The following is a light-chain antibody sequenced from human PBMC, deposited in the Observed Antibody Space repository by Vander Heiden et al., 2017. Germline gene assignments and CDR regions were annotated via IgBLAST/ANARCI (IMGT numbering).Light chain of an antibody. CDR3: QQSYITPRT. Sequence: DIQMTQSPSSLSASVGDRVTITCRASQSINTFLNWYQHKPGKAPKLLIYAASSLESGVPSRFSGSGSGTEFTLTIGSLQPEDFATYYCQQSYITPRTFGPGTKVDIK. J-gene: IGKJ3*01. CDR2: AAS. V-gene: IGKV1-39*01. CDR1: QSINTF.